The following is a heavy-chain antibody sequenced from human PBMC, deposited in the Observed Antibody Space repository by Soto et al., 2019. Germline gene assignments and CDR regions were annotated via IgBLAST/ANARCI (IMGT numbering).Heavy chain of an antibody. Sequence: QLVESGGGFVKPGMSLRLTCAAYGFTFSNAWMTWVRQAPGKGLERVGLIRSQGDGGTADYAPPVRGRFTISRDDSQSMEFLHMDNLQPQVTAVYYCITAPLRWGRGTLVTASS. CDR3: ITAPLR. J-gene: IGHJ4*02. CDR1: GFTFSNAW. V-gene: IGHV3-15*01. CDR2: IRSQGDGGTA.